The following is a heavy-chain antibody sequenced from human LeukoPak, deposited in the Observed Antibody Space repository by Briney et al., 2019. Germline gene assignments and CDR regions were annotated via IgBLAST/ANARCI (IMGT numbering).Heavy chain of an antibody. CDR1: GYTFTGYY. CDR3: ASGVGATSKDAFDI. D-gene: IGHD1-26*01. V-gene: IGHV1-2*02. Sequence: GASVKVSCKASGYTFTGYYMHWVRQAPGQGLEWMGWINPNSGGTNYAQKFQGRVTMTRDTSISTAYMELSRLRSDDTAVYSCASGVGATSKDAFDIWGQGTMVTVSS. CDR2: INPNSGGT. J-gene: IGHJ3*02.